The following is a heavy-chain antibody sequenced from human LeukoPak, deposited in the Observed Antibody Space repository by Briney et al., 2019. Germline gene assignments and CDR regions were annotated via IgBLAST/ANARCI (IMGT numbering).Heavy chain of an antibody. D-gene: IGHD4-17*01. Sequence: SETLSLTCAVSDDSFSSHYWTWIRQPPGKGLEWIGYISYIGSTNYNPSLKSRVTISIDPPRNQFSLRLSSVTAADTAVYYCARDLVTVTKGFDIWGQGTMVSVSS. J-gene: IGHJ3*02. CDR3: ARDLVTVTKGFDI. CDR2: ISYIGST. CDR1: DDSFSSHY. V-gene: IGHV4-59*11.